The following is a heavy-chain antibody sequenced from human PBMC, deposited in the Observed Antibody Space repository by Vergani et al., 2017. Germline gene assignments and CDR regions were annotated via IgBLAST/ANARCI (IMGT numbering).Heavy chain of an antibody. D-gene: IGHD3-22*01. J-gene: IGHJ5*02. CDR1: GGSFSGYY. CDR3: ARIPSRSGYDAYNWFDP. V-gene: IGHV4-34*01. Sequence: QVQLQQWGAGLLKPSETLSLTCAVYGGSFSGYYWSWIRQPPGKGLEWIGEINHSGSTNYNPSLKSRVTISVDTSKNQFSLKLSSVTAADTAVYYCARIPSRSGYDAYNWFDPWGQGTLVTVSS. CDR2: INHSGST.